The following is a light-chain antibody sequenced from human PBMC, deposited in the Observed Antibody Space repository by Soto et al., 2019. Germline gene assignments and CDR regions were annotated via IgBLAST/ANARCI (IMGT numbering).Light chain of an antibody. CDR1: QSVGSN. J-gene: IGKJ1*01. CDR2: GAS. V-gene: IGKV3-15*01. CDR3: QQYNNWPPDRT. Sequence: EIVMTQSPATLSVSPGERATLSCRASQSVGSNLAWYQQKPGQAPRLLIYGASTRATGIPARFSGSGSVTEFTLTINSLQSEDFAIYFCQQYNNWPPDRTFGQGTKVEIK.